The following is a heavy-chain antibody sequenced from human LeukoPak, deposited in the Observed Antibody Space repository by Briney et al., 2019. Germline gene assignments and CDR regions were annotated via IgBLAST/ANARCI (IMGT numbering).Heavy chain of an antibody. D-gene: IGHD4-23*01. Sequence: PSETLSLTCTVSGGSISSGGYYWSWIRQHPGKGLKWIGYIYYSGSTYYNPSLKSRVTISVDTSKNQFSLKLSSVTAADTAVYYCARAPTTLGAFDIWGQGTMVTVSS. CDR3: ARAPTTLGAFDI. J-gene: IGHJ3*02. CDR2: IYYSGST. V-gene: IGHV4-31*03. CDR1: GGSISSGGYY.